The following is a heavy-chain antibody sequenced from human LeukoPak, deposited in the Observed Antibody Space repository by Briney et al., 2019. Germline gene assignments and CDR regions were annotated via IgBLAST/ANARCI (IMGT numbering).Heavy chain of an antibody. J-gene: IGHJ3*02. V-gene: IGHV4-39*07. D-gene: IGHD5-24*01. CDR3: ARGRGGYNPYDPLRDAFDI. CDR2: SYYSGST. CDR1: GGSISSSSYY. Sequence: SETLSLTCTVSGGSISSSSYYWGWIRQPPGKGLEWIGSSYYSGSTYYNPSLKSRVTISVEKSKHQSSLKLSSVTAADTAVYYCARGRGGYNPYDPLRDAFDIWGQGTMVTVSS.